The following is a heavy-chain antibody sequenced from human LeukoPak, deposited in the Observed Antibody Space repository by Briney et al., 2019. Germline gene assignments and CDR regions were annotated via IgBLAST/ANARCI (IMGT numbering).Heavy chain of an antibody. D-gene: IGHD5-24*01. J-gene: IGHJ4*02. V-gene: IGHV4-61*01. CDR2: IYYSGST. Sequence: PSETLSLTCTVSGGSVSSGSYYWSWIRQPPGKGLEWIGYIYYSGSTNYNPSLKSRVTISVDTSKNRFSLKLSSVTAADTAVYYCARGGGRWLQFPYFDYWGQGTLVTVSS. CDR3: ARGGGRWLQFPYFDY. CDR1: GGSVSSGSYY.